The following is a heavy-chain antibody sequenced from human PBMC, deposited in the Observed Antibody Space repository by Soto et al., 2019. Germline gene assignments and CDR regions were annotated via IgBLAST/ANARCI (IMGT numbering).Heavy chain of an antibody. CDR1: GGTFSTSA. CDR3: ARDKDRQQLGGNYYYILDV. D-gene: IGHD3-3*02. V-gene: IGHV1-69*12. CDR2: IMPVFATP. Sequence: QVQLMQSGAEVKKPGSSVKVSCKASGGTFSTSAISWVRQAPGDGLEWVGGIMPVFATPDYAQKFQGRVTISADESTTTAYLELTVLTTEDTAVYYCARDKDRQQLGGNYYYILDVWGQGTAITVSS. J-gene: IGHJ6*01.